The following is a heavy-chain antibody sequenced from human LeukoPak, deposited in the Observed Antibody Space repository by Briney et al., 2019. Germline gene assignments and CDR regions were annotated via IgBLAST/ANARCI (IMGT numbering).Heavy chain of an antibody. CDR1: GFYFSDYY. CDR3: ARVVGDYPLYSFDY. Sequence: GGSLRLSCAASGFYFSDYYMSWIRQAPGKGLEWVSNIRGGGSSKYYADSVKGRFTISRDNAKNSLYLQMNSLRAEDTAVYYCARVVGDYPLYSFDYWGQGTLVTVSS. CDR2: IRGGGSSK. D-gene: IGHD4-17*01. J-gene: IGHJ4*02. V-gene: IGHV3-11*01.